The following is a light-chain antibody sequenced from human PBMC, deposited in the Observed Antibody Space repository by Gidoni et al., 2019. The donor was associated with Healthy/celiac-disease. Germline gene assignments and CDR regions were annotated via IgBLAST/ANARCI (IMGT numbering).Light chain of an antibody. V-gene: IGLV3-1*01. Sequence: SYELTQPPSVSVSPGQTASITCSGDKLGEKYACWYQQKPGQSPVLVSYQDSKRPSGIPERFSGSNSGNTATLTISGTQAMDEADYYCQAWDSSTDVVFGGGTKLTVL. CDR3: QAWDSSTDVV. CDR2: QDS. J-gene: IGLJ2*01. CDR1: KLGEKY.